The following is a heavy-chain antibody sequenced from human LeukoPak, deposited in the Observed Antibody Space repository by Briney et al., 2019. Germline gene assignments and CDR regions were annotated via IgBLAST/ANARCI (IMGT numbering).Heavy chain of an antibody. D-gene: IGHD4-17*01. CDR2: IKQDGSQT. CDR3: AREGTTVTPTTFDY. CDR1: GFTFSSYG. Sequence: GGSLRLSCAASGFTFSSYGMSWVRQAPGRGLEWAANIKQDGSQTHYVASLEGRFTPSRDNDPKSLSLQMNRLRAEDTPVYYCAREGTTVTPTTFDYWGQGTLVTVSS. V-gene: IGHV3-7*01. J-gene: IGHJ4*02.